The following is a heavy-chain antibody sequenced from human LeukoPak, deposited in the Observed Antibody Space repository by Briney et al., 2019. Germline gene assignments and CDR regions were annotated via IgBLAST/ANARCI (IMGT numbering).Heavy chain of an antibody. CDR1: GGSISSYY. V-gene: IGHV4-4*07. CDR2: IHTSGST. D-gene: IGHD1-26*01. J-gene: IGHJ5*02. CDR3: ARRGVSWGATIRFDP. Sequence: SETLSLTCTVSGGSISSYYWSWIRQPAGKGLEWIGLIHTSGSTNYNPSLKSRVTISVDTSKNQFSLKLSSVTAADTAVYYCARRGVSWGATIRFDPWGQGTLVTVSS.